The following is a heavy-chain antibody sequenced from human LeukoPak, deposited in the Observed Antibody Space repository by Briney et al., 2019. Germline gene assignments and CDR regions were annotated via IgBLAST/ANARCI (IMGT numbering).Heavy chain of an antibody. CDR2: TSYEGSNT. J-gene: IGHJ4*02. D-gene: IGHD2/OR15-2a*01. CDR1: RFTFSSCV. Sequence: PGRSLRLSCVASRFTFSSCVMHGVRQAPGKGLDWVAITSYEGSNTYYAESVKGRFTISRDNSKNTVYLQMNSLRAKDTAIYYCTRAGTTGRPTADYWGQGTLVTVSS. CDR3: TRAGTTGRPTADY. V-gene: IGHV3-30-3*01.